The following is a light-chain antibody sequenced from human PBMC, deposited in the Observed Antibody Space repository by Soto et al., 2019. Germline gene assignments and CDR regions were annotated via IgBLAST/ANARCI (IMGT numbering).Light chain of an antibody. CDR1: QGVGTY. Sequence: EIVLTQSPGTLSLSPGERATLSCRASQGVGTYLAWYRQQPGQAPRLLIYAASSRATGIPDRFSGSGSGTDFTLTISRLEPEDFAVYYCQQRSNWPPITFGQGTRLEIK. CDR3: QQRSNWPPIT. V-gene: IGKV3-11*01. CDR2: AAS. J-gene: IGKJ5*01.